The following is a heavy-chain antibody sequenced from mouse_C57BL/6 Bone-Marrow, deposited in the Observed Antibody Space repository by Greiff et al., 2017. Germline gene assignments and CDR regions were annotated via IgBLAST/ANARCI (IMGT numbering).Heavy chain of an antibody. V-gene: IGHV1-26*01. Sequence: VQLQQSGPELVKPGASVKISCKASGYTFTDYYMNWVKQSHGKSLEWIGDINPNNGVTSYNQKLKGKATLTVDKSSSTAYMELRSLTSEDSAVYYCARDYYGSSWYFDYWGQGTILTVSS. CDR1: GYTFTDYY. CDR3: ARDYYGSSWYFDY. CDR2: INPNNGVT. D-gene: IGHD1-1*01. J-gene: IGHJ2*01.